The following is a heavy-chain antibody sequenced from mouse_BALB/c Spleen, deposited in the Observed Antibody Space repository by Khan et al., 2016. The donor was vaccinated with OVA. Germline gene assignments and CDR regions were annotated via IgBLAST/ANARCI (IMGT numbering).Heavy chain of an antibody. Sequence: EVQLQESGPGLVKPSQSLSLTCTVTGYSITSDYAWNWIRQFPGNKLEWMGYISYSGSTTYNPSLKSRISITRDTSKNPFFLRLKSVTTEDTATYYCASELGRYYAMDYWGQGTSVTVSS. V-gene: IGHV3-2*02. CDR2: ISYSGST. J-gene: IGHJ4*01. CDR1: GYSITSDYA. CDR3: ASELGRYYAMDY. D-gene: IGHD4-1*01.